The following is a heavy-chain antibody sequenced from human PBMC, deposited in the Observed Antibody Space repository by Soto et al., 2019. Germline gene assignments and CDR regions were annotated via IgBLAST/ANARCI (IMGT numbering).Heavy chain of an antibody. D-gene: IGHD1-26*01. Sequence: QGHLQESGPGLVKPSETLSLTCTVSGASIRSFFWTWIRQPPGRGLEWIGNIYYSVSTNYNPSLKNRVTMSVDTSKNQFSLMLTSVTAADTAVYYCARPSGSYSYYYGMDVWAQGTTVTVSS. J-gene: IGHJ6*02. CDR1: GASIRSFF. CDR3: ARPSGSYSYYYGMDV. V-gene: IGHV4-59*01. CDR2: IYYSVST.